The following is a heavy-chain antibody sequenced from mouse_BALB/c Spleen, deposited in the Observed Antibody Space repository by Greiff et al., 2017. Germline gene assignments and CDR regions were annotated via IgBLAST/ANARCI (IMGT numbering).Heavy chain of an antibody. CDR2: ISSGGST. CDR3: ARRDYYGTWCAY. Sequence: EVKLVESGGGLVKPGGSLKLSCAASGFTFSSYAMSWVRQTPEKRLEWVASISSGGSTYYTDSVKGRFTISRDNARNILYLQMSSLRSEDTAMYYCARRDYYGTWCAYWGQGTLVTVSA. D-gene: IGHD1-1*01. V-gene: IGHV5-6-5*01. J-gene: IGHJ3*01. CDR1: GFTFSSYA.